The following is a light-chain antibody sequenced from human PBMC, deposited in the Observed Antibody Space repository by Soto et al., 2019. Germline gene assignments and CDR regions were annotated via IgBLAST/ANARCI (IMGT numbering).Light chain of an antibody. Sequence: VLTQSLGPLSLYQRDRATISCRASQSVSSYLAWYQQKPGQAPRLLIYDASNLAPGVQYRLRGSGSGSEFTLTICCVQPEDVAVYYSQMYGGSPQTLGQGTKVDIK. CDR3: QMYGGSPQT. CDR2: DAS. CDR1: QSVSSY. J-gene: IGKJ1*01. V-gene: IGKV3-20*01.